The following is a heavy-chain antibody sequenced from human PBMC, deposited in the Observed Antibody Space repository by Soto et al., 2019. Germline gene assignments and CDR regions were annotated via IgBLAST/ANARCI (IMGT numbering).Heavy chain of an antibody. CDR2: ISYDGSNK. CDR3: AKSPDYGDPFDY. D-gene: IGHD4-17*01. V-gene: IGHV3-30*18. Sequence: LRLSCAASGFTFSSYGMHWVRQAPGKGLEWVAVISYDGSNKYYADSVKGRFTISRDNSKNTLYLQMNSLRAEDTAVYYCAKSPDYGDPFDYWGQGTLVTVSS. J-gene: IGHJ4*02. CDR1: GFTFSSYG.